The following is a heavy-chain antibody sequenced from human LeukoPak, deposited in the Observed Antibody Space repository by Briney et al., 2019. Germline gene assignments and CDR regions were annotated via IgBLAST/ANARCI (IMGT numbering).Heavy chain of an antibody. CDR1: GFIFSSYG. CDR3: AKGSYCSSTSCGYYMDV. CDR2: ISGSGGST. V-gene: IGHV3-23*01. D-gene: IGHD2-2*01. J-gene: IGHJ6*03. Sequence: GGTLRLSCAASGFIFSSYGMSWVRQAPGKGLEWVSGISGSGGSTYYADSVKGRFTISRDNSENTLYLQMNSLRTEDTALYYCAKGSYCSSTSCGYYMDVWGKGTTVTVSS.